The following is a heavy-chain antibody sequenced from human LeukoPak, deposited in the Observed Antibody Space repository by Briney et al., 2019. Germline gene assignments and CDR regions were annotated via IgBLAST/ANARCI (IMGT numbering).Heavy chain of an antibody. D-gene: IGHD6-19*01. CDR3: AKDIGSGWSFDY. CDR2: IKGNGDTT. J-gene: IGHJ4*02. V-gene: IGHV3-43*02. CDR1: GFTFHNYA. Sequence: GGSLRLSCAASGFTFHNYAMHWVRQAPGKSLEWVSLIKGNGDTTYNADSVKGRFTISRDNSKNSLYLQINSLRTEDTALYYCAKDIGSGWSFDYWGQGTLVTVSS.